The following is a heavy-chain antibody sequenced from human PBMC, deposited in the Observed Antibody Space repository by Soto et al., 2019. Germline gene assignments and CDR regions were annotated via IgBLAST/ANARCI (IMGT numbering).Heavy chain of an antibody. Sequence: VASVKVSCKASGYTFTSYGISWVRQAPGQGLEWMGWISAYNGNTNYAQKLQGRVTMTTDTSTSTAYMELRSLRSDDTAVYYCARGRHQTPDSVRGLPPPYYYYGMDVWGQGTTVTVSS. D-gene: IGHD3-10*01. J-gene: IGHJ6*02. CDR3: ARGRHQTPDSVRGLPPPYYYYGMDV. CDR2: ISAYNGNT. CDR1: GYTFTSYG. V-gene: IGHV1-18*01.